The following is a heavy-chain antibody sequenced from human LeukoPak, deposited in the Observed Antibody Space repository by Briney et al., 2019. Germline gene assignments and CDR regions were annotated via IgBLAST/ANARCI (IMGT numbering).Heavy chain of an antibody. CDR1: GFSFNNAW. J-gene: IGHJ6*02. V-gene: IGHV3-15*01. Sequence: GGSLRLSCAASGFSFNNAWMSWVRQAPGKGLEWVGRIKRKSDGETTDYAAPVKGRFTISRDDLKNTLYLQMESLKSEDTAVYYCTRGDPDGMDVWGQGTTVIVSS. CDR3: TRGDPDGMDV. CDR2: IKRKSDGETT.